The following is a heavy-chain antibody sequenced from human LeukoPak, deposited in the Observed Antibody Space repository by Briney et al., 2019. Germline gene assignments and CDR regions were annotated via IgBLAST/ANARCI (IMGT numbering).Heavy chain of an antibody. CDR1: GFTVSSNY. CDR3: ARDVSYGWYYSDY. Sequence: GGSLRLSCAASGFTVSSNYMSWVRQAPGKGLEWVSVIYSGGSTYYADSVKGRFTISRDNSKNTLYLQMNSLRAEDTAVYYCARDVSYGWYYSDYWGQGTLVTVSS. D-gene: IGHD5-18*01. CDR2: IYSGGST. V-gene: IGHV3-53*01. J-gene: IGHJ4*02.